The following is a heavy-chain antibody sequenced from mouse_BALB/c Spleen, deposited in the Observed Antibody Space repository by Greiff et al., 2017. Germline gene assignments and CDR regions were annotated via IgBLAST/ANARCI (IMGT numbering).Heavy chain of an antibody. V-gene: IGHV3-2*02. CDR3: ALTTVYAMDY. CDR2: ISYSGST. Sequence: EVKLQESGPGLVKPSQSLSLTCTVTGYSITSDYAWNWIRQFPGNKLEWMGYISYSGSTSYNPSLKSRISITRDTSKNQFFLQLNSVTTEDTATYYCALTTVYAMDYWGQGTSVTVSS. J-gene: IGHJ4*01. CDR1: GYSITSDYA. D-gene: IGHD1-1*01.